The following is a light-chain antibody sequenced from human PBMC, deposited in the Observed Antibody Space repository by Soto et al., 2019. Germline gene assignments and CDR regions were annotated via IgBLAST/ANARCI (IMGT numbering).Light chain of an antibody. CDR3: QQNNKWPPVT. J-gene: IGKJ4*01. Sequence: EVVMTQSPATVSVSPGEGVTLSCRASQTISNDLAGYQQKPGQAPRLLIYGASTRATGVPARFSGGGSGTEFILTISSLQSEDFAFYYCQQNNKWPPVTFGGGTKVEIK. V-gene: IGKV3-15*01. CDR1: QTISND. CDR2: GAS.